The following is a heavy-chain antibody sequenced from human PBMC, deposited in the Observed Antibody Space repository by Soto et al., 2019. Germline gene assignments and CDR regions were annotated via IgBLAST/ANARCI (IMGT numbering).Heavy chain of an antibody. J-gene: IGHJ5*02. CDR1: GYFIGAGGYY. CDR2: FYSSGSI. CDR3: ARMYSSGSGWFHP. Sequence: PSETLSLTCFVSGYFIGAGGYYWSWIRHHPGKGLEWIGSFYSSGSIIYNPSLRSRVSISGDMSTNQFSMSLTSVTAADTARYYCARMYSSGSGWFHPWGQGXLVTVSS. V-gene: IGHV4-31*02. D-gene: IGHD6-19*01.